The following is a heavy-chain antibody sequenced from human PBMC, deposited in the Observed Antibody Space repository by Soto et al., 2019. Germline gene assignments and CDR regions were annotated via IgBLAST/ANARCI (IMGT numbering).Heavy chain of an antibody. CDR2: IYYSGST. CDR1: AGSISSYY. D-gene: IGHD3-22*01. Sequence: PSETLSLTCTLSAGSISSYYWSWIRQPPGKGLEWIGYIYYSGSTNYNPSLKSRVTISVDTSKNQFSLKLSSVTAADTAVYYCARCDSSGYYYNLNWFDPWGQGTLVTVSS. J-gene: IGHJ5*02. V-gene: IGHV4-59*01. CDR3: ARCDSSGYYYNLNWFDP.